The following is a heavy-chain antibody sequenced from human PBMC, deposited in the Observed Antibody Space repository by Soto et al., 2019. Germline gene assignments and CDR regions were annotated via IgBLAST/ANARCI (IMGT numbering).Heavy chain of an antibody. CDR2: ISYDGSNK. CDR3: ARGAINSRYGMDV. Sequence: PGGSLRLSCAASGFTFSSYAMHWVRQAPGKGLEWVAVISYDGSNKYYADSVKGRFTISRDNSKNTLYLQMNSLRAEDTAVYYCARGAINSRYGMDVWGQGTTVTVSS. CDR1: GFTFSSYA. J-gene: IGHJ6*02. D-gene: IGHD2-2*01. V-gene: IGHV3-30-3*01.